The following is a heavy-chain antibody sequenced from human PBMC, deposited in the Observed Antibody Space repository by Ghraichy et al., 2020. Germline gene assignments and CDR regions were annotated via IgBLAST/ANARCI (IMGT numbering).Heavy chain of an antibody. CDR3: ARDGSYYSSDY. V-gene: IGHV3-48*04. Sequence: SCAASGFTFSSYSMNWVRQAPGKGLEWVSYISSSSSTIYYADSVKSRFTISRDNAKNSLYLQMNSLRAEDTAVYYCARDGSYYSSDYWGQGTLVTVSS. D-gene: IGHD1-26*01. J-gene: IGHJ4*02. CDR2: ISSSSSTI. CDR1: GFTFSSYS.